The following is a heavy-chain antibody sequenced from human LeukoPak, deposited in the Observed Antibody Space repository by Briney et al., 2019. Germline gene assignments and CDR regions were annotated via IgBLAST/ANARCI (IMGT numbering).Heavy chain of an antibody. CDR1: GFTFSSYA. CDR3: ARTIVVPAAISGWFDP. CDR2: ISGSGGST. V-gene: IGHV3-23*01. J-gene: IGHJ5*02. Sequence: GGSLRLSCAASGFTFSSYAMSWVRQAPGKGLEWVSTISGSGGSTYYADSVKGRFTISRDNAKNSLYLQMNSLRAEDTAVYYCARTIVVPAAISGWFDPWGQGTLVTVSS. D-gene: IGHD2-2*01.